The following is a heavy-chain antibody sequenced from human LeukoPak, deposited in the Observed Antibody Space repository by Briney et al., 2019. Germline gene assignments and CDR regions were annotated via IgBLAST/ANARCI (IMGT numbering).Heavy chain of an antibody. CDR1: GFTFSSYS. CDR2: ISSSSSYI. J-gene: IGHJ6*03. D-gene: IGHD2-2*02. CDR3: ARDQPYCSSTSCYTNYYYYYYMDV. Sequence: GGSLRLSCAASGFTFSSYSMNWVRQAPGKGLEWVSSISSSSSYIYYADSVKGRFTISRDNAKNSLYLQMNNLRAEDTAVYYCARDQPYCSSTSCYTNYYYYYYMDVWGKGTTVTVSS. V-gene: IGHV3-21*01.